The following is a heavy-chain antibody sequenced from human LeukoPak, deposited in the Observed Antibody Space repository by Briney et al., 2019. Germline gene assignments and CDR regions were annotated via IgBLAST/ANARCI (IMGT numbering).Heavy chain of an antibody. J-gene: IGHJ4*02. CDR2: IHPGDSDT. CDR1: GYFFTSYW. V-gene: IGHV5-51*01. D-gene: IGHD6-13*01. Sequence: GESLKISCKGSGYFFTSYWIGWVRQMPGKGLEWMGVIHPGDSDTRYSPPFQGQVTISADKSISTAYLQWNSLKASDTAVYYCARRIAGGGVDYWGQGTLVTVSS. CDR3: ARRIAGGGVDY.